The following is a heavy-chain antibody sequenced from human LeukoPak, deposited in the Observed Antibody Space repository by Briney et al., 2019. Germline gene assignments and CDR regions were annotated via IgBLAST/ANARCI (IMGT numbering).Heavy chain of an antibody. CDR2: IYHSGST. J-gene: IGHJ4*02. V-gene: IGHV4-59*01. CDR3: ARIYCSSTSCYDY. Sequence: ASETLSLTCTVSGDSISSNYWSWIRQPPGKGLEWIGYIYHSGSTSYNPSLKSRVTISVDTSKNQFSLKLSSVTAADTAVYYCARIYCSSTSCYDYWGQGTLVTVSS. CDR1: GDSISSNY. D-gene: IGHD2-2*01.